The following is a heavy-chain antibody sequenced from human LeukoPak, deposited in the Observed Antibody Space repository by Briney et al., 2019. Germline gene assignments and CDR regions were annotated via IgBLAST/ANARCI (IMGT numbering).Heavy chain of an antibody. CDR2: IYFNGNI. CDR3: ARVGLIVALPTSFDP. Sequence: SETLSLTCAVYGGSIRSNNHYWGWIRQPPGKGLEWIGNIYFNGNIAYNPSLQSRVTISVDTSKNQFSLGLNSVTSADTAMYYCARVGLIVALPTSFDPWGQGTLVTVSS. D-gene: IGHD5-12*01. J-gene: IGHJ5*02. CDR1: GGSIRSNNHY. V-gene: IGHV4-39*07.